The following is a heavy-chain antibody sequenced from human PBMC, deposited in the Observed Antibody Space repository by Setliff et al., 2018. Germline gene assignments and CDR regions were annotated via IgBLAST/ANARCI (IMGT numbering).Heavy chain of an antibody. CDR3: ARAGLASAGRKGVFDY. Sequence: ASVKVSCKASGYTFTRYYIYWVRQAPGQGLEWMGLINTGGGSSSYAPKFQGRVTMTRDTSTSTVYMEMNILGSEDTAVYFCARAGLASAGRKGVFDYWGQGTLVTVSS. D-gene: IGHD6-13*01. V-gene: IGHV1-46*01. CDR1: GYTFTRYY. J-gene: IGHJ4*02. CDR2: INTGGGSS.